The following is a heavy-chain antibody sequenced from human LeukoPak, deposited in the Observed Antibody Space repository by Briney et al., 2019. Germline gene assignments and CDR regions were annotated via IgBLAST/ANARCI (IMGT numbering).Heavy chain of an antibody. D-gene: IGHD3-10*01. Sequence: PGGSLRLSCAASGFPFSNYWMHSVRPAPGKGLVWLSHITSDGSGAHYAHSVKGRFTISIDNAKYTLYLQMNSLRAEDTAVYYCAKDQGARYYGSGSSWFDPRGQGTLVTVSS. CDR2: ITSDGSGA. CDR3: AKDQGARYYGSGSSWFDP. V-gene: IGHV3-74*01. CDR1: GFPFSNYW. J-gene: IGHJ5*02.